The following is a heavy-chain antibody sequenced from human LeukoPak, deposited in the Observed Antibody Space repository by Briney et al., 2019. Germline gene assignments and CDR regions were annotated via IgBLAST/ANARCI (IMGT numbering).Heavy chain of an antibody. CDR1: GFTFSSYA. J-gene: IGHJ4*02. CDR2: ISYDGSNK. Sequence: PGRSLRLSCAASGFTFSSYAMHWVRQAPGKGLEWVAVISYDGSNKYYADSVKGRFTISRDNSENTLYLQMNSLRAEDTAVYYCAREGPYGGNGFDYWGQGTLVTVSS. V-gene: IGHV3-30-3*01. CDR3: AREGPYGGNGFDY. D-gene: IGHD4-23*01.